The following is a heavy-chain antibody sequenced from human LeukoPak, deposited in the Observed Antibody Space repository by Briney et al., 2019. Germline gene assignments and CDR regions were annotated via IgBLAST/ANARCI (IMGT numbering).Heavy chain of an antibody. CDR2: INPDTGGT. V-gene: IGHV1-2*02. J-gene: IGHJ4*02. CDR1: GYTFSIYF. CDR3: ARGPSTGDFDF. D-gene: IGHD7-27*01. Sequence: ASVKLSCKASGYTFSIYFMHWMRQAPGQRLEWMGWINPDTGGTSFAQNFQGRVTMTRDTSVSTAYMELSSLRSDDTAVYYCARGPSTGDFDFWGQGTLVTVSS.